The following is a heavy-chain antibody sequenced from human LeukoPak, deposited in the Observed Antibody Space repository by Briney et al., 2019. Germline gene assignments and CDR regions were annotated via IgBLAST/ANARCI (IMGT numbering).Heavy chain of an antibody. V-gene: IGHV3-30*04. D-gene: IGHD2-2*01. J-gene: IGHJ4*02. CDR3: AREMGYCSSTSCSGIDY. Sequence: GGSLRLSCAASGFTFSSYAMHWVRQAPGKGLEWVAVISYDGSNKYYADSVKGRFTISRDSSKNTLYLQMNSLRAEDTAVYYCAREMGYCSSTSCSGIDYWGQGTLVTVSS. CDR2: ISYDGSNK. CDR1: GFTFSSYA.